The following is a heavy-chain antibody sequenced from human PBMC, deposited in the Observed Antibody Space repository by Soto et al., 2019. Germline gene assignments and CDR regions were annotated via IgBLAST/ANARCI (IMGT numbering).Heavy chain of an antibody. D-gene: IGHD3-10*01. CDR3: ARGPLIDYYGSGSLVGVDV. V-gene: IGHV4-59*01. CDR1: AGSISSCY. Sequence: PSETLSLTCTVSAGSISSCYWSWIRQPPGKGLDWIGNIYYSVSTNYNPSLKSRVTLSVETSKIQCSLRLSSVTAADAAVYYCARGPLIDYYGSGSLVGVDVWGQGTTVTVSS. CDR2: IYYSVST. J-gene: IGHJ6*02.